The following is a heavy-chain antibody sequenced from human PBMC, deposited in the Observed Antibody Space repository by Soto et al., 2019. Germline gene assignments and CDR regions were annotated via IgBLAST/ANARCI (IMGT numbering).Heavy chain of an antibody. CDR3: AKERAARGIDY. Sequence: EVRLLESGGGLVQPGGSLRLSCAASGFTYTNYAMTWVRQTPGKGLEWVSTISTSGGNRYYADSVKGRFTISRDNSENTVYLQMNSLRVDDTALYYGAKERAARGIDYWGPGTLVTVSS. J-gene: IGHJ4*02. V-gene: IGHV3-23*01. D-gene: IGHD6-6*01. CDR1: GFTYTNYA. CDR2: ISTSGGNR.